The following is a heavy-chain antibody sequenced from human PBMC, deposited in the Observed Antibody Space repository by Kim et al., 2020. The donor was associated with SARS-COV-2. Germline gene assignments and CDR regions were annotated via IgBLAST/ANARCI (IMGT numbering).Heavy chain of an antibody. CDR3: ARAPHFDWLSAYFDY. Sequence: GESLRLSCAASGFTVSSNYMSWVRQAPGKGLEWVSVIYSGGSTYYADSMKGRFTISRDNSKNTLYLQMNSLRAEDTAVYYCARAPHFDWLSAYFDYWGQGTLVTVSS. J-gene: IGHJ4*02. CDR2: IYSGGST. CDR1: GFTVSSNY. V-gene: IGHV3-66*01. D-gene: IGHD3-9*01.